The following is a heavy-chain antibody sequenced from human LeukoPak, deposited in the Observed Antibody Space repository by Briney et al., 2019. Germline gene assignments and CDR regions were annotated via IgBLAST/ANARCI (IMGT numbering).Heavy chain of an antibody. CDR2: IYSGGST. CDR1: EFSVGSNY. D-gene: IGHD1-7*01. Sequence: GGSLRLSCAASEFSVGSNYMTWVRQAPGKGLEWVSLIYSGGSTYYADSVKGRFTISRDNSKNTLYLQMNSLRAEDTAVYYCARRVVNNRNYYFDLWGRGTLVTVSS. V-gene: IGHV3-66*04. J-gene: IGHJ2*01. CDR3: ARRVVNNRNYYFDL.